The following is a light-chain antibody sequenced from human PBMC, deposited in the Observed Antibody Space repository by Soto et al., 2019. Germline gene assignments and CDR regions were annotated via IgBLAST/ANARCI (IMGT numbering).Light chain of an antibody. CDR3: QQYNSHSRCS. CDR2: KAS. V-gene: IGKV1-5*03. Sequence: DIQMTQSPSTLSASVGDRATITCRASQSINTWLAWYQQKPGQAPKLLIYKASSLGSGVPSRFSGSGSGTDFTLTISSLQPDDFAIYYCQQYNSHSRCSLGQGTKLEIK. CDR1: QSINTW. J-gene: IGKJ2*02.